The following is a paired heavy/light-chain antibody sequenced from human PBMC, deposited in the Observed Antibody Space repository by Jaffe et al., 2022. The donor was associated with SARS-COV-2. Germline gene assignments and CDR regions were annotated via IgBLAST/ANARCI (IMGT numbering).Light chain of an antibody. Sequence: DIVMTQSPLSLPVTPGEPASISCRSSQSLLHSNGYNYLDWYLQKPGQSPQLLIYLGSNRASGVPDRFRGSGSGTDFTLKISRVEAEDVGVYYCMQALQTPWTFGQGTKVEIK. CDR1: QSLLHSNGYNY. CDR3: MQALQTPWT. V-gene: IGKV2-28*01. CDR2: LGS. J-gene: IGKJ1*01.
Heavy chain of an antibody. CDR3: AMPPIVLGDSGGGGMDV. V-gene: IGHV5-10-1*03. CDR1: GYSFTGYW. Sequence: EVQLVQSGAEVRKPGESLRISCKGSGYSFTGYWITWVRQMPGKGLEWMGKIDPSDSYTNYSPSFQGHVTISSDRSISTVYLQWRSLKASDTATYYCAMPPIVLGDSGGGGMDVWGQGTTVTVSS. D-gene: IGHD2-21*01. CDR2: IDPSDSYT. J-gene: IGHJ6*02.